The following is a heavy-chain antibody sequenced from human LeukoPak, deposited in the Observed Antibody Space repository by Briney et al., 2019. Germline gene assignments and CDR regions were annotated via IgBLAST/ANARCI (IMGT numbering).Heavy chain of an antibody. J-gene: IGHJ4*02. CDR1: GFTFSSYA. CDR2: ISSNGGST. Sequence: GGSLRLSCAASGFTFSSYAMHWVRQAPGKGLEYVSAISSNGGSTYYANSVKGRFTISRDNSKNTLYLQMGSLRAEDMAVYYCARGGGVRGYSYGDLRFDYWAQGTLVTVSS. D-gene: IGHD5-18*01. CDR3: ARGGGVRGYSYGDLRFDY. V-gene: IGHV3-64*01.